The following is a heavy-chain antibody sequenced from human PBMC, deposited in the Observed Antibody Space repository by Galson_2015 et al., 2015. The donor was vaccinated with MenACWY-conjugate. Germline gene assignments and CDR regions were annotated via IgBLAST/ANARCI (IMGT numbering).Heavy chain of an antibody. CDR3: SRGYCSGVSFNLFDP. V-gene: IGHV4-59*01. Sequence: SETLSLTCTVSGASINNYYWTWIRQAPGKGLEWIGYVYYGGKTNYNPSLKSRLTMSLDTSKNQFSLELTSVTAADTAVYYCSRGYCSGVSFNLFDPWGHGTPVTVSS. CDR1: GASINNYY. CDR2: VYYGGKT. J-gene: IGHJ5*02. D-gene: IGHD2-15*01.